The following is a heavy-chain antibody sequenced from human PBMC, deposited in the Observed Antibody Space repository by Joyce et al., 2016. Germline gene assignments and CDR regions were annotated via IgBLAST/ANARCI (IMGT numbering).Heavy chain of an antibody. J-gene: IGHJ4*02. V-gene: IGHV1-18*04. D-gene: IGHD3-10*01. Sequence: QVQLVQSGAELKNPGSSVKVSCKASGYTFTNYGISWVRQAPGQGLEWMGWNRAYNGKTNFATRFQDRVSMTTDAATNTAYLELRSLRSDDTAVYYWARDRKRILLFGEFPDYWGQGTLVTVSS. CDR1: GYTFTNYG. CDR3: ARDRKRILLFGEFPDY. CDR2: NRAYNGKT.